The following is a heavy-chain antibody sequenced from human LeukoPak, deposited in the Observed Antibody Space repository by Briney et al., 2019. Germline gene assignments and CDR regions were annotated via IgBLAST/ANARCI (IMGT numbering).Heavy chain of an antibody. D-gene: IGHD3-3*01. J-gene: IGHJ4*02. CDR2: INHSGST. Sequence: KSSETLSLTCAVYGGSFSGYYWSWIRQPPGKGLEWIGKINHSGSTNYNPSLKSRVTISVDTSKNQFSLKLSSVTAADTAVYYCARGFGAYYDFWSGYTYWGQGTLVTVSS. CDR1: GGSFSGYY. CDR3: ARGFGAYYDFWSGYTY. V-gene: IGHV4-34*01.